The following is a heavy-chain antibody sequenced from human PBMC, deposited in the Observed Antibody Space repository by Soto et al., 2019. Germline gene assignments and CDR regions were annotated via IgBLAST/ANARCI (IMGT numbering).Heavy chain of an antibody. Sequence: LSLTCAVYGGSFSGYYWSWIRQPPGKGLEWIGEINHSGSTNYNPSLKSRVTISVDTSKNQFSLKLSSVTAADTAVYYCARGRRGSYLRFDPWGQGTLVTVSS. D-gene: IGHD1-26*01. CDR3: ARGRRGSYLRFDP. V-gene: IGHV4-34*01. CDR2: INHSGST. CDR1: GGSFSGYY. J-gene: IGHJ5*02.